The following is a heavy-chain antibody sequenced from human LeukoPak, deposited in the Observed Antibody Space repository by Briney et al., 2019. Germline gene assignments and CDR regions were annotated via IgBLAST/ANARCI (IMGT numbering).Heavy chain of an antibody. CDR3: GQIGQGYSSSSTTS. J-gene: IGHJ5*02. D-gene: IGHD6-13*01. CDR1: GFTFGSYA. CDR2: ITGSGGGS. Sequence: GVSLRLSCAASGFTFGSYAMNWVRQAPGKGLEWVSSITGSGGGSSYADSVKGRFTISRDNSKNTLYLHLNSLRAEDTAIYYCGQIGQGYSSSSTTSWGQGTLVTVSS. V-gene: IGHV3-23*01.